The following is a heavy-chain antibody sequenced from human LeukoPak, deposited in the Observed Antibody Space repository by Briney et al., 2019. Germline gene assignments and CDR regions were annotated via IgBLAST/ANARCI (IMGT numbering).Heavy chain of an antibody. D-gene: IGHD3-10*01. J-gene: IGHJ6*03. CDR1: GGSISSGSYY. CDR3: ARDLGISTGRHYYYYYYMDV. Sequence: PSETLSLTCTVSGGSISSGSYYWSWIRQPAGKGLEWIGRIYTSGSTNYNPSLKSRVTISVDTSKNQFSLKLSSVTAADTAVYYCARDLGISTGRHYYYYYYMDVWGKGTTVTVSS. CDR2: IYTSGST. V-gene: IGHV4-61*02.